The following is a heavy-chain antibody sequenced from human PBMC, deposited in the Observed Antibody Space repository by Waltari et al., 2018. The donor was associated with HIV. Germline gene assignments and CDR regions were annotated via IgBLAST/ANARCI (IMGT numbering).Heavy chain of an antibody. Sequence: EVQLVESGGGLIQPGGSLRLSCAASGFTVSSNYMSWVRQAPGKGLEWVSVIYSGGSTYYADSVKGRFTISRDNSKNTLYLQMNSLRAEDTAVYYCARDLVAGLSAFDIWGQGTMVTVSS. CDR3: ARDLVAGLSAFDI. CDR2: IYSGGST. CDR1: GFTVSSNY. J-gene: IGHJ3*02. D-gene: IGHD6-19*01. V-gene: IGHV3-53*01.